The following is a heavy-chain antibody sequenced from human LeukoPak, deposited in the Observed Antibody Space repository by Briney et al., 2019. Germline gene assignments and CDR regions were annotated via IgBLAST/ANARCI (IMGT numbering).Heavy chain of an antibody. CDR3: AREAHYYGSGSDDR. Sequence: SETLSLTCNVSGGSISSYYWSWIRQPPGNGLGWIGYIYYSVSTNYNPSLRTRVTISVDTSKNQFSRKLSSVTAADTPVYYCAREAHYYGSGSDDRWGQGTLVTVSS. J-gene: IGHJ5*02. CDR1: GGSISSYY. D-gene: IGHD3-10*01. CDR2: IYYSVST. V-gene: IGHV4-59*01.